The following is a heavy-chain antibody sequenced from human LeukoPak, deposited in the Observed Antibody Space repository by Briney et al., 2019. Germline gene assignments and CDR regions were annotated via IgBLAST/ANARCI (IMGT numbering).Heavy chain of an antibody. Sequence: GGSLRLSCAVSGLTFSSSWMDWVCQAPGKGLEWVASINPDGNKKYSADSVKGRFTISRDNAENSLYLQMNSLRVEDTAFYYCARDLAYSRLDYWGQGMLVTVSS. CDR1: GLTFSSSW. J-gene: IGHJ4*02. CDR2: INPDGNKK. V-gene: IGHV3-7*01. CDR3: ARDLAYSRLDY. D-gene: IGHD5-18*01.